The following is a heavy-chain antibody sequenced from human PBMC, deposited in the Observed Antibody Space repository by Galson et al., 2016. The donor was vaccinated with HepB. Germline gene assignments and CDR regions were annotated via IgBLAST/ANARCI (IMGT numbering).Heavy chain of an antibody. J-gene: IGHJ1*01. CDR3: ARSVGGYCSGVSCYKYFPH. CDR2: VFHTGGT. D-gene: IGHD2-15*01. V-gene: IGHV4-39*07. CDR1: GGSVSSSGYF. Sequence: SETLSLTCTVSGGSVSSSGYFWGWIRQPPGKRLEWIGNVFHTGGTFYNPSLESRVAMSIDTSRNRLSLGLRSVTAADTAVYYCARSVGGYCSGVSCYKYFPHWGQGTLVPVSS.